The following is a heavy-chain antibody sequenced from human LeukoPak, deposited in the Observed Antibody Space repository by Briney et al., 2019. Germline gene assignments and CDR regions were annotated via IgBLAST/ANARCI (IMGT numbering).Heavy chain of an antibody. V-gene: IGHV1-8*01. J-gene: IGHJ6*02. Sequence: GASVKVSCKASGYTFTSYDINWVRQATGQGLEWMGWMNPNSGNTGYAQKFQGRVTMTRNTSISTAYMELSSLRSEDTAVYYCARGTEPLRYFDWLLSSNYYGMDVWGQGTTVTVSS. D-gene: IGHD3-9*01. CDR1: GYTFTSYD. CDR2: MNPNSGNT. CDR3: ARGTEPLRYFDWLLSSNYYGMDV.